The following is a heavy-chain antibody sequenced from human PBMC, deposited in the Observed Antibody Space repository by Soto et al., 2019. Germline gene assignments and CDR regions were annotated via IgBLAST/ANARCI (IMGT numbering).Heavy chain of an antibody. V-gene: IGHV3-33*01. CDR1: GFTFSSYG. Sequence: VGSLRLSCAASGFTFSSYGMHWVRQAPGKGLEWVAVIWYDGSNKYYADSVKGRFTISRDNSKNTLYLQMNSLRAEDTAVYYCARDVPGHSYYYMDVWGKGTTVTVS. CDR3: ARDVPGHSYYYMDV. CDR2: IWYDGSNK. J-gene: IGHJ6*03.